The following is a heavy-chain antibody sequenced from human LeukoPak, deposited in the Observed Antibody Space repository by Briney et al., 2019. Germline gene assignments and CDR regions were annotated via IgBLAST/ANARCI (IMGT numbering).Heavy chain of an antibody. Sequence: ASVKVSCEASGYTFTGYYMHWVRQAPGQGLEWMGWINPNSGDTNYAQKVQGRVTMTRDTSISTAYMELSSLTSDDAAVYYCARGRYGLLSGYDYWGQGAMVTVSS. CDR2: INPNSGDT. CDR3: ARGRYGLLSGYDY. D-gene: IGHD3-22*01. V-gene: IGHV1-2*02. J-gene: IGHJ4*02. CDR1: GYTFTGYY.